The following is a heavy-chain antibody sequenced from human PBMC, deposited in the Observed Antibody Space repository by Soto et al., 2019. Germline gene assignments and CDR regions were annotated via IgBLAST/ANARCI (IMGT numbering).Heavy chain of an antibody. D-gene: IGHD3-3*01. J-gene: IGHJ6*02. V-gene: IGHV1-69*13. CDR2: IIPIFGTA. Sequence: SVKVSCKASGGTFSSYAISWVRQAPGQGLEWMGGIIPIFGTANYAQKFQGRVTITADESTSTAYMELSSLRSEDTAVYYCASSPITIFGVVTRPSYYYYGMDVWGQATTVTVSS. CDR1: GGTFSSYA. CDR3: ASSPITIFGVVTRPSYYYYGMDV.